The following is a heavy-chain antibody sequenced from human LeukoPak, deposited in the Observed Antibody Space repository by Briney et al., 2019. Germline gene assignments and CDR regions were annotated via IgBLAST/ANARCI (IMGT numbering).Heavy chain of an antibody. CDR3: AREWGGYCSCTSCSNTFVP. CDR2: INAGNGNT. V-gene: IGHV1-3*01. J-gene: IGHJ5*02. D-gene: IGHD2-2*01. Sequence: ASVKVSCKASGYTFTSYAMHWVRQAPGQRLEWMGWINAGNGNTKYSQKFQGRVTITRDTSASTAYMELSSLRSEDTAVYYCAREWGGYCSCTSCSNTFVPWGQGTLVTVSS. CDR1: GYTFTSYA.